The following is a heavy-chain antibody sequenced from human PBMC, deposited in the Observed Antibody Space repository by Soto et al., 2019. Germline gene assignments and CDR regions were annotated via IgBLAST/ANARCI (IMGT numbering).Heavy chain of an antibody. CDR2: ISGSGDST. D-gene: IGHD3-10*01. CDR1: GFTFSAFD. J-gene: IGHJ6*02. CDR3: AKARGMNYYSGTDV. Sequence: LRLSCVASGFTFSAFDMNWVRQAPGKGLEWVSDISGSGDSTYYAGSVKGRFTISRDNSKNTLYLLLNSLRVEDTAVYYCAKARGMNYYSGTDVWGQGTTVTVSS. V-gene: IGHV3-23*01.